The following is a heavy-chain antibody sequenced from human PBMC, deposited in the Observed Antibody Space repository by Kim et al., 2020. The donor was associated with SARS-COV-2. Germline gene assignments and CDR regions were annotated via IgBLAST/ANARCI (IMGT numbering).Heavy chain of an antibody. V-gene: IGHV3-9*01. D-gene: IGHD3-9*01. Sequence: GGSLRLSCAASGFTFDDYAMHWVRQAPGKGLEWVSGISWNSGSIGYADSVKGRFTISRDNAKNSLYLQMNSLRAEDTALYYCAKDYFSRGNVLRYFDWLSGPPYYYYGMDVWGQGTTVTVSS. J-gene: IGHJ6*02. CDR2: ISWNSGSI. CDR3: AKDYFSRGNVLRYFDWLSGPPYYYYGMDV. CDR1: GFTFDDYA.